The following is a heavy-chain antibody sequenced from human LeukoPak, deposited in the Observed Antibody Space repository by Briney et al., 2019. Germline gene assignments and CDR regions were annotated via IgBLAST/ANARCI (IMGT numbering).Heavy chain of an antibody. CDR1: EYSFTSYC. CDR3: ARSSGYCSGGSCYPLNWFDP. D-gene: IGHD2-15*01. J-gene: IGHJ5*02. Sequence: GESLKIPRKGSEYSFTSYCIGWLRQMPGKGLEWMGIMYPGDSDTSYSPSFQGQVTISADTSISTAYLQWSSLKASDTAMYYCARSSGYCSGGSCYPLNWFDPWGQGTLVTVSS. V-gene: IGHV5-51*01. CDR2: MYPGDSDT.